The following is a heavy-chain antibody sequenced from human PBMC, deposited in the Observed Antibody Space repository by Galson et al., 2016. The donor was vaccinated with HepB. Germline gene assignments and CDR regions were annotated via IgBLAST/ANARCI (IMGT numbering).Heavy chain of an antibody. Sequence: SLRLSCAASGFTFSNYWMHWVRQAPGKGLVWVSRINSDGSSTGFADSVKGRFTISRDNAKNTLYLQMNSLRAEDTAVYYCASSVRGSGSPLGGYWGQGTLVTVSS. CDR2: INSDGSST. V-gene: IGHV3-74*01. CDR1: GFTFSNYW. J-gene: IGHJ4*02. D-gene: IGHD3-10*01. CDR3: ASSVRGSGSPLGGY.